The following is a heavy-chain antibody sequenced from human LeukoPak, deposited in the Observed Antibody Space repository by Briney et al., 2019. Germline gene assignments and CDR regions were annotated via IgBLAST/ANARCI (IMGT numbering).Heavy chain of an antibody. J-gene: IGHJ6*04. CDR1: GFTFDDYA. D-gene: IGHD3-10*01. CDR2: ISWDGGST. Sequence: PGGSLRLSCAASGFTFDDYAMHWVRQAPGKGLEWVSLISWDGGSTYYADSVKGRFTISRGNSKNSLYLQMNSLRAEDTALYYCAKDIAPRTLLWFGEPATGMDVWGKGTTVTVSS. V-gene: IGHV3-43D*04. CDR3: AKDIAPRTLLWFGEPATGMDV.